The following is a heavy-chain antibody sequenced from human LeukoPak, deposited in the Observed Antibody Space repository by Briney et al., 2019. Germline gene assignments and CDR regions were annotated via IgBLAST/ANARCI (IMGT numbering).Heavy chain of an antibody. CDR2: MSSSGSTI. CDR1: GFTFSSYE. Sequence: PGGCLRLSCAVSGFTFSSYEMNWVRQAPGKGLEWVSYMSSSGSTIYYADSVKGRFTISRDNAKNSLYLQMNSLRAEDTAVYYCVRDPYSGTYGNTYYYYMDVWGKGTTVTISS. D-gene: IGHD1-26*01. CDR3: VRDPYSGTYGNTYYYYMDV. J-gene: IGHJ6*03. V-gene: IGHV3-48*03.